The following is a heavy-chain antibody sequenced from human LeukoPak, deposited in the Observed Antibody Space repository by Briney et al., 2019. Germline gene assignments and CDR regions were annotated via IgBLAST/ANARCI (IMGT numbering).Heavy chain of an antibody. CDR3: AKETGPMVHGDY. Sequence: GRSLRLSCAASGFTFSSYAMHWVRQAPGKGLEWVAIISSDGSHKFYADSVKGRFTISRDNSKNTLYLQMDSLRAEDTAVYYCAKETGPMVHGDYWGQGTLVTVFS. D-gene: IGHD2-8*01. CDR1: GFTFSSYA. J-gene: IGHJ4*02. V-gene: IGHV3-30*18. CDR2: ISSDGSHK.